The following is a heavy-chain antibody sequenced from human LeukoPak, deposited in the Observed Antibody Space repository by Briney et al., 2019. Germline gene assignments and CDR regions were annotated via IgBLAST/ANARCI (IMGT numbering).Heavy chain of an antibody. CDR3: ARDKLRSDAFDI. Sequence: PPGGSLRLSCAASGFTFSSYGMHWVRQAPGKGLEWVAFIRYDGSNKHYADSVKGRFTISRDNSKNTLYLHVNSLRPEDTAVYYCARDKLRSDAFDIWGQGTMVTVSS. CDR1: GFTFSSYG. D-gene: IGHD2-15*01. J-gene: IGHJ3*02. V-gene: IGHV3-30*02. CDR2: IRYDGSNK.